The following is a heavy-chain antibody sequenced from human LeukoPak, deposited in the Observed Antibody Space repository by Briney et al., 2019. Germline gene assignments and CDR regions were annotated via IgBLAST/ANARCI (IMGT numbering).Heavy chain of an antibody. Sequence: SETLSLTCAVYGGSFSGYYWSWIRQPPGKGLEWIGEINHSGSTNYNPSLKSRVTISVDTSKNQFSLKLSSVTAADTAVYYCASLIAVAGNGPGFDYWGQGTLVTVSS. CDR2: INHSGST. CDR3: ASLIAVAGNGPGFDY. J-gene: IGHJ4*02. V-gene: IGHV4-34*01. D-gene: IGHD6-19*01. CDR1: GGSFSGYY.